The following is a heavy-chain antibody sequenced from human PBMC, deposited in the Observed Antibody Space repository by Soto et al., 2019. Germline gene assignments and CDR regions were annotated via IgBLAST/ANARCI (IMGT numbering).Heavy chain of an antibody. V-gene: IGHV3-9*01. CDR3: AKDMWAGTTL. D-gene: IGHD1-1*01. J-gene: IGHJ4*02. CDR1: GFTFDDYA. Sequence: EVQLVESGGGLVQPGRSLRLSCVASGFTFDDYAMHWVRQAPGKGLEWVSGISWNSDTIGYADSVKGRFTISRDNAKNSLYLQKNSLRVEDTALYYCAKDMWAGTTLWGQGTLVTVSS. CDR2: ISWNSDTI.